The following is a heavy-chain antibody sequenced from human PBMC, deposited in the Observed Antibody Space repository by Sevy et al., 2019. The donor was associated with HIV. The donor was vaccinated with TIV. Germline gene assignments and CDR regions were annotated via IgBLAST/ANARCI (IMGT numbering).Heavy chain of an antibody. CDR1: GYSISSGYQ. V-gene: IGHV4-38-2*01. J-gene: IGHJ4*02. Sequence: SETLSLTCAVSGYSISSGYQWDWIRQPPGKGLEWIGTIYHSGSTYYNPSLKSRVTISVDTSKNQFSLKLNSMTAADTAVYFCARVAAYWGQGILVTVSS. CDR2: IYHSGST. D-gene: IGHD6-25*01. CDR3: ARVAAY.